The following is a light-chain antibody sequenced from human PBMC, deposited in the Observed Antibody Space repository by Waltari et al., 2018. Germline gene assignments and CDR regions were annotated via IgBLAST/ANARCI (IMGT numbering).Light chain of an antibody. CDR1: SSNIGSYT. J-gene: IGLJ3*02. CDR2: SND. Sequence: QSVLTQPPSASGTPGQRVTISCSGSSSNIGSYTVNWNQQFPGTAPKLLIYSNDQRPSGVPDRFSGSKSGTSASLAISGLQSEDEADYYCATWDDRLNGQGVFGGGTRLTVL. V-gene: IGLV1-44*01. CDR3: ATWDDRLNGQGV.